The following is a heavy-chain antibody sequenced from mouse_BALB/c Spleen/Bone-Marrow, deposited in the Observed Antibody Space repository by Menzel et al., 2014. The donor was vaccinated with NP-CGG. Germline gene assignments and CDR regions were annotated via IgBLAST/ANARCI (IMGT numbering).Heavy chain of an antibody. CDR1: GYTFTSYW. V-gene: IGHV1-7*01. J-gene: IGHJ4*01. CDR2: INPSTGYT. CDR3: ASPYGNHDAMDY. Sequence: VQLQQSGAELAKPGASVKMSCKASGYTFTSYWMHWVKQRPGQGLEWIGYINPSTGYTEYNQKFKDKATLTADKSSSTAYMQLSSLTSEDSAVYYCASPYGNHDAMDYWGQGTSVTVSS. D-gene: IGHD2-1*01.